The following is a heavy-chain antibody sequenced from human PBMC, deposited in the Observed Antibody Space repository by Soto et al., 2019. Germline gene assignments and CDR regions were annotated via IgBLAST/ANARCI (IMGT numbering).Heavy chain of an antibody. Sequence: SVKVSCRASCYTFTSYGISWVRQAPGQGLEWMGWIGAYNGKTNNAQKLQGRVTMTTDTSTSTAYMELRSLRSDDTAVYYCARDRLGATGDYWGQGTLVTVYS. V-gene: IGHV1-18*01. J-gene: IGHJ4*02. CDR1: CYTFTSYG. CDR2: IGAYNGKT. D-gene: IGHD1-26*01. CDR3: ARDRLGATGDY.